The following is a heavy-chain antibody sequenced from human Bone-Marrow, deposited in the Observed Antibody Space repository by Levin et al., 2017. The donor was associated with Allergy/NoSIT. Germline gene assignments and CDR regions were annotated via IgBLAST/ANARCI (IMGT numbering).Heavy chain of an antibody. Sequence: GGSLRLSCAASGFTFSSYAMSWVRQAPGKGLEWVSAISGSGGSTYYADSVKGRFTISRDNSKNTLYLQMNSLRAEDTAVYYCASFLSARITMVRGVPYFDYWGQGTLVTVSS. J-gene: IGHJ4*02. D-gene: IGHD3-10*01. CDR1: GFTFSSYA. CDR3: ASFLSARITMVRGVPYFDY. V-gene: IGHV3-23*01. CDR2: ISGSGGST.